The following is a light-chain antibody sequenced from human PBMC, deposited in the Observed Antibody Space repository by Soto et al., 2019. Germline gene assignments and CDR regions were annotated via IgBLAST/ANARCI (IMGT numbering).Light chain of an antibody. J-gene: IGKJ4*01. CDR3: QQYNNWPLT. CDR2: GAS. CDR1: QSVSNN. V-gene: IGKV3D-15*01. Sequence: EIVMTQSPATLSVSPGERATLSCRASQSVSNNLAWYKQKSGQAPRLLIYGASIRATGIPARFSGSGSGTDFTRTISSLQSEDCAVYYCQQYNNWPLTFGGGTKVDIK.